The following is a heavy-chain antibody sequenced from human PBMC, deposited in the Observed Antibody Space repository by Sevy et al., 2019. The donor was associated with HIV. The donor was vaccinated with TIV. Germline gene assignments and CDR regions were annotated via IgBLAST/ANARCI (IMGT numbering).Heavy chain of an antibody. Sequence: LSLTCAASGFTFSSYAMHWVRQAPGKGLEWVAVISYDGSNKYYADSVKGRFTISRDNSKNTLYLQMNSLRAEDTAVYYCARDGYYYDSSGYYQLDYWRQGTLVTVSS. CDR2: ISYDGSNK. CDR1: GFTFSSYA. D-gene: IGHD3-22*01. CDR3: ARDGYYYDSSGYYQLDY. J-gene: IGHJ4*02. V-gene: IGHV3-30*04.